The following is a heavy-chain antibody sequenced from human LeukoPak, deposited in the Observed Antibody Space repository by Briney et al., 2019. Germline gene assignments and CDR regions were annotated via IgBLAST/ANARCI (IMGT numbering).Heavy chain of an antibody. CDR1: GYSITNYW. J-gene: IGHJ2*01. CDR3: ARLLVRGSVDL. D-gene: IGHD6-13*01. Sequence: GESLKISCKGSGYSITNYWLGWVRQMPGTGLEWMGIIYPGDSDTRYSPSFQGQVTISADKSISTAYLQWSSLKASDTAMYYCARLLVRGSVDLWGRGTLVTVSS. CDR2: IYPGDSDT. V-gene: IGHV5-51*01.